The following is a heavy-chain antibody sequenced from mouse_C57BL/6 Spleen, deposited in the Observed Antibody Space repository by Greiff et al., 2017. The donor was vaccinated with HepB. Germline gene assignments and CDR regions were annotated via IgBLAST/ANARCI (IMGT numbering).Heavy chain of an antibody. J-gene: IGHJ4*01. Sequence: VQLQQSGAELVKPGASVKLSCKASGYTFTSYWMHWVKQRPGRGLEWIGRIDPNSGGTKYNEKFKSKATLTVDKPSSTAYMQLSSLTSEDSAVYYGDRAMITTVVATNYAMDYWGQGTSVTVSS. CDR3: DRAMITTVVATNYAMDY. V-gene: IGHV1-72*01. CDR1: GYTFTSYW. D-gene: IGHD1-1*01. CDR2: IDPNSGGT.